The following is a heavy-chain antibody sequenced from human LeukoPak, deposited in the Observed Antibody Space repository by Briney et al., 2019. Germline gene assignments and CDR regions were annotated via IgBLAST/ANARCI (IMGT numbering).Heavy chain of an antibody. J-gene: IGHJ4*02. D-gene: IGHD1-26*01. CDR2: IIPILGIA. Sequence: ASVKVSCKASGGTFSSYAISWVRQAPGQGLEWMGRIIPILGIANYAQKFQGRVTITADKSTSTAYMELSSLRSEDTAVYYCARFRVGATTYFDYWGQGTLVTVSS. CDR1: GGTFSSYA. V-gene: IGHV1-69*04. CDR3: ARFRVGATTYFDY.